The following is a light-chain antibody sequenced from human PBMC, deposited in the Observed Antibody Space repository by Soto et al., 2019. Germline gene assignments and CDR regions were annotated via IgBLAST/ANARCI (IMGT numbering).Light chain of an antibody. J-gene: IGKJ2*01. CDR1: QSVSNSY. V-gene: IGKV3-20*01. CDR3: QQYGSSPYT. Sequence: EILLTQSPGTLSLSPGERATLSCRASQSVSNSYLAWYQQKPGQAPRLLIYGASGRATGIPDRFSGSGSGTDFTLTISRLEAEDFAVYYCQQYGSSPYTFGQTPKLEI. CDR2: GAS.